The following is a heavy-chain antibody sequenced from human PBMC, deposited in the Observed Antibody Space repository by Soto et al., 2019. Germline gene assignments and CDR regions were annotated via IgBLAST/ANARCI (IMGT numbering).Heavy chain of an antibody. J-gene: IGHJ6*02. CDR3: ARNHDFWVGRGGGMDV. Sequence: ASVKVSCKASGYTFTSYGISWVRQAPGQGLEWMGWISAYNGNRQYAQKLQGRVTMTTESSTSTAYMELRSLTSDDTALYFCARNHDFWVGRGGGMDVWGQGTTVTVSS. CDR2: ISAYNGNR. CDR1: GYTFTSYG. D-gene: IGHD3-3*01. V-gene: IGHV1-18*04.